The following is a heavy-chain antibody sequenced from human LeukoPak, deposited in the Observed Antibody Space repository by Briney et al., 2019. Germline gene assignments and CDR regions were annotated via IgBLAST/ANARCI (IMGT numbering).Heavy chain of an antibody. CDR3: AKGYDFWSGYPPY. CDR2: IRYDGSNK. J-gene: IGHJ4*01. V-gene: IGHV3-30*02. CDR1: GFTFSSYG. D-gene: IGHD3-3*01. Sequence: GGSLRLSCAASGFTFSSYGMHWVRQAPGKGLEWVAFIRYDGSNKYYADSVKGRFTISRDNSKNKLYLQMNSLRAEDTAVYYCAKGYDFWSGYPPYWGHGTLVTVSS.